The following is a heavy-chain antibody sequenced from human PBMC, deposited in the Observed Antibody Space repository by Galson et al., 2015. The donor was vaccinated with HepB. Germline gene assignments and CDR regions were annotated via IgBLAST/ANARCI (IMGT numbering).Heavy chain of an antibody. CDR1: GFSLSTSGVG. V-gene: IGHV2-5*02. CDR2: IYWDDDK. CDR3: AHRHIETIFGVVLNGDAFDF. D-gene: IGHD3-3*01. Sequence: PALVKPTQTLTLTCTFSGFSLSTSGVGVNWIRQPPGKAPEWLALIYWDDDKRYNPSLKGRVTISKDTSKNEVALKMTDLDPLDTATYYCAHRHIETIFGVVLNGDAFDFWGRGTLVTVSS. J-gene: IGHJ3*01.